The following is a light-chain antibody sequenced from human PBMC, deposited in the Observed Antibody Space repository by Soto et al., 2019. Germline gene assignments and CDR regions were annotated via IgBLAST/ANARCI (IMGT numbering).Light chain of an antibody. CDR1: SSDVGSYNL. Sequence: QSVLTQPASVSGSPGQSITISCTGTSSDVGSYNLVSWYQQHPGKAPKLMIYEGSKRPSGVSNRFSGSKSGNTASLTISGLQAEDEADYYCCSSAGSNWVFGGGTKLTVL. CDR3: CSSAGSNWV. V-gene: IGLV2-23*01. CDR2: EGS. J-gene: IGLJ3*02.